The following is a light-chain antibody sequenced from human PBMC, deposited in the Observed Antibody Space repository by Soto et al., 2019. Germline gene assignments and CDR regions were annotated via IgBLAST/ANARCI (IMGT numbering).Light chain of an antibody. CDR2: AAS. CDR3: QKYNSARPFT. V-gene: IGKV1-27*01. J-gene: IGKJ3*01. CDR1: QGISNY. Sequence: DIQMTQSPSSLSASVGDRVTITCRASQGISNYLAWYQQKPGKVPKLLIYAASTLQSGVPSRFSGSGSGTDFTLTISSLQPEDVATYYCQKYNSARPFTFVPGTKVHIK.